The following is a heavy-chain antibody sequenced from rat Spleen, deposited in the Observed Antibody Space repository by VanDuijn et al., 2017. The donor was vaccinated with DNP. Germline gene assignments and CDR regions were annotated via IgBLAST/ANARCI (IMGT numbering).Heavy chain of an antibody. D-gene: IGHD4-1*01. J-gene: IGHJ2*01. CDR1: GYSVTRNY. V-gene: IGHV3-1*01. CDR3: ARWVRALDY. Sequence: EVQLQESGPGLVKPSQSLSLTCSVTGYSVTRNYWGWIRKFPGNKMEWIGHISYSGSTSSNPSLKSRISITRDTSKNQFFLQLNSVTTEDTATYYCARWVRALDYWGHGVMVTVSS. CDR2: ISYSGST.